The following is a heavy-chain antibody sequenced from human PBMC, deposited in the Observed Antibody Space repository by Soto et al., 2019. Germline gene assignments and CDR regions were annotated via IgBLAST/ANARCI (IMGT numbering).Heavy chain of an antibody. CDR1: GFNFSSYS. CDR2: ISSSISTM. Sequence: EVQLVESGGGLVQPGGSLRLSCAASGFNFSSYSMNWVRQAPGKGLEWLSYISSSISTMHYADSVKGRFTISRDNAKNSLYLQINILIDEDTAVYYCAREVRDTAVADFDYWFQGTLDTVSS. D-gene: IGHD5-18*01. J-gene: IGHJ4*02. V-gene: IGHV3-48*02. CDR3: AREVRDTAVADFDY.